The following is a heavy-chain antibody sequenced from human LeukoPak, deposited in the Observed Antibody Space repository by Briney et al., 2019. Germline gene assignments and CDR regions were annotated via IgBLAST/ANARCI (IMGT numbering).Heavy chain of an antibody. D-gene: IGHD3-22*01. CDR3: AKDEAYDSSGYPIHRDAFDI. Sequence: QPGRSLRLSCAASGFTFSSYGMHWVRQAPGKGLEWVAVIWYDGSNKYYADSVKGRFTISRGNSKNTLYLQMNSLRAEDTAVYYCAKDEAYDSSGYPIHRDAFDIWGQGTMVTVSS. J-gene: IGHJ3*02. V-gene: IGHV3-33*06. CDR1: GFTFSSYG. CDR2: IWYDGSNK.